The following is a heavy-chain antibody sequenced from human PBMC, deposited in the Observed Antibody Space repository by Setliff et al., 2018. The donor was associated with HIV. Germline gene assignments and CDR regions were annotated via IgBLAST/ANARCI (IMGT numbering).Heavy chain of an antibody. V-gene: IGHV4-61*01. D-gene: IGHD6-6*01. J-gene: IGHJ6*03. CDR3: ASEAWTSYRSSSGYYYYYMDV. CDR2: IYYSGTT. CDR1: GDSVSSASYY. Sequence: PSETLSLTCTVSGDSVSSASYYWSWIRQPPGKGLEWIGYIYYSGTTKYNPSLKSRVTISVDTSKNQSSLKLSSVTAADTAVYYCASEAWTSYRSSSGYYYYYMDVWGKGTTVTVSS.